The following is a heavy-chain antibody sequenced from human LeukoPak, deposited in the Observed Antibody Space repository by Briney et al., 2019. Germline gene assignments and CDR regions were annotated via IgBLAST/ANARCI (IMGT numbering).Heavy chain of an antibody. CDR2: IYYSGST. CDR1: GGSISSYY. CDR3: ARRNGQDIVPTFRRRYYFDY. D-gene: IGHD5-12*01. Sequence: PSETLSLTCTVSGGSISSYYWSWIRQPPGKGLECIGNIYYSGSTNYNPSLKSRVTISVDTSKNQFSLKLSSVTAADTAVYYCARRNGQDIVPTFRRRYYFDYWGQGTLVTVSS. V-gene: IGHV4-59*01. J-gene: IGHJ4*02.